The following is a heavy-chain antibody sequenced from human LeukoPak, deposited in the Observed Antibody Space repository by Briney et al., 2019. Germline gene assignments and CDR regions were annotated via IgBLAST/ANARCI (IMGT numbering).Heavy chain of an antibody. V-gene: IGHV3-48*01. J-gene: IGHJ4*02. D-gene: IGHD4-17*01. CDR2: ISSSSSTI. CDR1: GFTFSSYN. Sequence: WGSLRLSCAASGFTFSSYNMNWVRQAPGKGLERIAYISSSSSTIYYADSVKGRFTISRDNAKNSVFLQMNSLRAEDTAVYYCARENYADLFDYWGQGTLVTVSS. CDR3: ARENYADLFDY.